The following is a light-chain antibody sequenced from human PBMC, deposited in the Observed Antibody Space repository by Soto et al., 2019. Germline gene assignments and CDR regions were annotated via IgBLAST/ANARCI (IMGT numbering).Light chain of an antibody. V-gene: IGLV2-14*03. CDR2: EVF. Sequence: QSALTQPASVSGSPGQSITISCTGTSSDVGGYDYVSWYQQHPGKVPKLMIYEVFSRPSGISDRFSGSKSGNTASLTISGLQAEDEDDYYCCSYTATSTFVFGGGTKVTVL. CDR3: CSYTATSTFV. J-gene: IGLJ2*01. CDR1: SSDVGGYDY.